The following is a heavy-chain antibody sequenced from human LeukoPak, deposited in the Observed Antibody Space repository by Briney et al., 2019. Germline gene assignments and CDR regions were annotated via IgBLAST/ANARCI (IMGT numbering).Heavy chain of an antibody. CDR1: GFTVSSNY. J-gene: IGHJ4*02. CDR3: TRGGLGDYDFWSGYF. CDR2: IYSGGNT. Sequence: SGGSLGLSCAASGFTVSSNYMSWVRQAPGKGLEWVSVIYSGGNTNYADSVKGRFTISRDNSKNTLYLQMNSLRSEDTAVYYCTRGGLGDYDFWSGYFWGQGTLVTVSS. D-gene: IGHD3-3*01. V-gene: IGHV3-66*02.